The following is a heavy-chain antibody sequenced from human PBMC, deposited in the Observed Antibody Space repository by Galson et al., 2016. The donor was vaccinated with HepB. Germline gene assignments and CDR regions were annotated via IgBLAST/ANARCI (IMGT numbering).Heavy chain of an antibody. V-gene: IGHV3-23*01. CDR2: ISGSGDST. J-gene: IGHJ5*02. CDR1: GFTFNNYA. Sequence: SLRLSCAASGFTFNNYAMSWVRQAPGKGLEWVSGISGSGDSTFYADSVKGRLTISRDNSNNNLYLQTNGLRADDTAVYYCAEDPVRQLWFSGWFDPWGQGTLVTVSS. D-gene: IGHD5-18*01. CDR3: AEDPVRQLWFSGWFDP.